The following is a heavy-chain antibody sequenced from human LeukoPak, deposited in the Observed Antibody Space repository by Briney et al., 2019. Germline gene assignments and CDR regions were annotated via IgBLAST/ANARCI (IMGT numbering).Heavy chain of an antibody. Sequence: GGSLRLSCAASGFTFSSYWMHWVRQVPGKGLVWVSRISSDGSSTRYADSVKGRFTISRDNAKNTLYLQMNSLRAEDTAVYYCVRAGLGFDYWGQGTLVTVSS. D-gene: IGHD3/OR15-3a*01. V-gene: IGHV3-74*01. CDR2: ISSDGSST. CDR3: VRAGLGFDY. CDR1: GFTFSSYW. J-gene: IGHJ4*02.